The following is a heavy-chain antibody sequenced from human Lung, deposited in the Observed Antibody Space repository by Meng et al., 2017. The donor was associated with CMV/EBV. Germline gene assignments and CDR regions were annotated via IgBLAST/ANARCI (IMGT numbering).Heavy chain of an antibody. J-gene: IGHJ6*02. D-gene: IGHD3-3*01. CDR1: GFTFSSYT. V-gene: IGHV3-21*01. Sequence: GESXKISCAASGFTFSSYTMNWVRQAPGKGLEWVSSISSSSYIYYADEVKGRFTISRDNATNSLYWQMNSLRAEDTTVYYCARDPHPVVLFWSGYPINYYYYVMDVXGQGXTVTVSS. CDR2: ISSSSYI. CDR3: ARDPHPVVLFWSGYPINYYYYVMDV.